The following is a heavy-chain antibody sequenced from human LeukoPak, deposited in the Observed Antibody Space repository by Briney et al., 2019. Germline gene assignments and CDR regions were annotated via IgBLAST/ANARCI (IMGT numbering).Heavy chain of an antibody. J-gene: IGHJ4*02. CDR1: GFTFSSYA. D-gene: IGHD3-10*01. CDR2: ISGSGGST. CDR3: AKRVGSGTYRAIDY. Sequence: PGGSLRLSCAASGFTFSSYAMSWVRQAPGKGLEWVSAISGSGGSTYYADSVKGRFTISRDNSKNTLYLQMNSLRAEDTAVYHCAKRVGSGTYRAIDYWGQGTLVTVSS. V-gene: IGHV3-23*01.